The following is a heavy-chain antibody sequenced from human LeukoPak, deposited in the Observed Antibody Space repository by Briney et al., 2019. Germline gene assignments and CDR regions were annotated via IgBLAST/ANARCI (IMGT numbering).Heavy chain of an antibody. CDR1: GYSISSGYY. Sequence: KPSETLSLTCTVSGYSISSGYYWGWIRQPPGKGLEWIGSIYHSGSTYCNPSLKSRVTISVDTSKNQFSLKLSSVTAADTAVYYCARDQAILTGYYRWFDPWGQGTLVTVSS. CDR2: IYHSGST. V-gene: IGHV4-38-2*02. J-gene: IGHJ5*02. D-gene: IGHD3-9*01. CDR3: ARDQAILTGYYRWFDP.